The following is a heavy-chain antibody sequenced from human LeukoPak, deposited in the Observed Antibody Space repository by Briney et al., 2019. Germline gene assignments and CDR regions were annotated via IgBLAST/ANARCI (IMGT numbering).Heavy chain of an antibody. CDR2: IYYSGST. J-gene: IGHJ4*02. Sequence: PSETLSPTCTVSGGSISSSSYYWGWIRQPPGKGLEWIGSIYYSGSTYYNPSLKSRVTISVDTSKNQFSLKLSSVTAADTAVYYCARLDIQSIDYWGQGTLVTVSS. V-gene: IGHV4-39*01. CDR3: ARLDIQSIDY. CDR1: GGSISSSSYY. D-gene: IGHD3-9*01.